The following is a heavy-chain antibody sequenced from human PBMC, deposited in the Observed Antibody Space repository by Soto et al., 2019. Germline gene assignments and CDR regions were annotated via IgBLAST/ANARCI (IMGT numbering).Heavy chain of an antibody. J-gene: IGHJ4*02. CDR1: GFTFRSYG. V-gene: IGHV3-33*01. CDR3: ARGPQSFYYFDD. CDR2: IWYDGDNK. D-gene: IGHD4-4*01. Sequence: GGSLRLSCAASGFTFRSYGMHWVRQAPGKGLQWVAVIWYDGDNKYYSDSVRGRFVISRDTSKDTLDLQMNSLRVDDTAMYYCARGPQSFYYFDDWGQGTLVTVSS.